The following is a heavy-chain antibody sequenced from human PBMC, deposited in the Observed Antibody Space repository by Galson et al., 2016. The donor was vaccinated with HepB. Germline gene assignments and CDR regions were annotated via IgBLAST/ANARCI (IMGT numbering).Heavy chain of an antibody. D-gene: IGHD3-10*01. V-gene: IGHV4-61*03. CDR1: GGSVRSPSYY. Sequence: SETLSLTCTVSGGSVRSPSYYWTWIRQPPGKGLEWIGYVYYNGGTNYNPSLKSRVTISLDTSKKHFSLKLTSVTTADTAVYYCAKIGWGGDSWGPGALVAVSS. J-gene: IGHJ4*02. CDR3: AKIGWGGDS. CDR2: VYYNGGT.